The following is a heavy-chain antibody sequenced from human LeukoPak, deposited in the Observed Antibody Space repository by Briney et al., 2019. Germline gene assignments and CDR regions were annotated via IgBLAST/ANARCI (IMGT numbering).Heavy chain of an antibody. J-gene: IGHJ5*02. CDR3: ARRTTVTPNWFDP. D-gene: IGHD4-17*01. CDR1: GGPISSYQ. CDR2: TYYTGST. V-gene: IGHV4-59*08. Sequence: SETLSLTCTVSGGPISSYQWSWIRQPPGKGLEWIGYTYYTGSTNYHPSLKSRITISLDTSKNQFSLKLSSVTAADTAVYYCARRTTVTPNWFDPWGQGTLVTVSS.